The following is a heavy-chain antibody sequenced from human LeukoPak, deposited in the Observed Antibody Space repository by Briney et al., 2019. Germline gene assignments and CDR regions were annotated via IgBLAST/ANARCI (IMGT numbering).Heavy chain of an antibody. CDR2: MNPNSGNT. CDR3: ARGPLPSSNYGYYYYYYMDV. Sequence: ASVEVSCKASGYTFTSYDINWVRQATGQGLEWMGWMNPNSGNTGYAQKFQGRVTITRNTSISTAYMELSSLRSEDTAVYYCARGPLPSSNYGYYYYYYMDVWGKGTTVTVSS. D-gene: IGHD4-11*01. V-gene: IGHV1-8*03. J-gene: IGHJ6*03. CDR1: GYTFTSYD.